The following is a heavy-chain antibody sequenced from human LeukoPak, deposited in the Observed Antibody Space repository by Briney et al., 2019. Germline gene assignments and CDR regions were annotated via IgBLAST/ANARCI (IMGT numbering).Heavy chain of an antibody. D-gene: IGHD1-14*01. CDR1: GYSFTTYA. Sequence: ASVKASCKASGYSFTTYAMNWVRQAPGQGLEWMGWINTNTGNPTYAQGFTGRFVFSLDTSVSTAYLQISSLKGEDTAVYYCARVQETIPNHLYFDYWGQGTLVTVSS. CDR3: ARVQETIPNHLYFDY. J-gene: IGHJ4*02. V-gene: IGHV7-4-1*02. CDR2: INTNTGNP.